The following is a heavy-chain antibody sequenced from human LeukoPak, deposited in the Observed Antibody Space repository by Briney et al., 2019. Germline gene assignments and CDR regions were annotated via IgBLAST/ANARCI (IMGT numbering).Heavy chain of an antibody. J-gene: IGHJ4*02. V-gene: IGHV5-51*01. CDR3: ARQGYSTSWPDFDY. CDR2: IYPGDSDT. Sequence: GESLKISCKGSGYSFTTYWIGWVRQMPGKGLEWMGIIYPGDSDTRYSPSFQGQVTISADKSITTAYLQWSSLKASDTATYYCARQGYSTSWPDFDYWGQGTLVTVSS. CDR1: GYSFTTYW. D-gene: IGHD6-13*01.